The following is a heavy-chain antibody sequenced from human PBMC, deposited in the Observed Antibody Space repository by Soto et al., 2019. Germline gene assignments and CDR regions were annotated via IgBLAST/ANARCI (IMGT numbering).Heavy chain of an antibody. Sequence: PGGSLRLSCAASGFTFSSYAMSWVRQAPGKGLEWVSAISGSGGSTYYADSVKGRFTISRDNSKNTLYLQMNSLRAEDTAVYYCAKDRSAGNIVAMDFDYWGQGTLVTVSS. D-gene: IGHD5-12*01. J-gene: IGHJ4*02. CDR1: GFTFSSYA. CDR2: ISGSGGST. CDR3: AKDRSAGNIVAMDFDY. V-gene: IGHV3-23*01.